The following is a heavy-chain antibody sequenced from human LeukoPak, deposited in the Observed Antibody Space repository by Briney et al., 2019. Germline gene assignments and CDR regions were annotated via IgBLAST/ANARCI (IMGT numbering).Heavy chain of an antibody. CDR1: GFTVSSKY. CDR2: IYSGGST. CDR3: ARSYSYGPFDY. D-gene: IGHD5-18*01. J-gene: IGHJ4*02. V-gene: IGHV3-53*01. Sequence: GGSLRLSCAASGFTVSSKYMNWVRQAPGKGLEWVSVIYSGGSTYYADSVKGRFTISRDNSKNTLYLQMNSLRAEDTAVYYCARSYSYGPFDYWGQGTLVTVSS.